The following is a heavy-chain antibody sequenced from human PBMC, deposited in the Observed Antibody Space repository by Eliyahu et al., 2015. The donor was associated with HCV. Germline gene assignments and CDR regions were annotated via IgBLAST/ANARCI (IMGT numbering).Heavy chain of an antibody. CDR1: GGSFSGYY. CDR3: ARKRYSYGCDY. D-gene: IGHD5-18*01. CDR2: INHSGST. J-gene: IGHJ4*02. V-gene: IGHV4-34*01. Sequence: QVQLQQWGAGLLKPSETLSLTCAVYGGSFSGYYWSWIRQPPGKGLEWIGEINHSGSTNYNPSLKSRVTISVDTSKNQFSLKLSSVTAADTAVYYCARKRYSYGCDYWGQGTLVTVSS.